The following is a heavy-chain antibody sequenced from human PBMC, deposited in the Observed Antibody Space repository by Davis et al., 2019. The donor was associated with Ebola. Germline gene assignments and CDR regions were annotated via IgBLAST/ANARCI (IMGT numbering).Heavy chain of an antibody. J-gene: IGHJ4*02. D-gene: IGHD1-26*01. CDR3: VKEGTTTIWVDSDN. CDR2: ISYDGSNK. V-gene: IGHV3-30*18. CDR1: GFTFSSYG. Sequence: GESLKISCAASGFTFSSYGMHWVRQAPGKGLEWVAVISYDGSNKYYADSVKGRFTISRDNSQKNVYLQMTSLRVEDTAVYYCVKEGTTTIWVDSDNWGQGTLVTVAS.